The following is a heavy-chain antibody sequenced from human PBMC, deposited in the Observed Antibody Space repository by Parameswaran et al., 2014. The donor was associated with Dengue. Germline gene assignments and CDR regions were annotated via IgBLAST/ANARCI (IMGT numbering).Heavy chain of an antibody. Sequence: VRQAPGKGLEWVGFIRSKAYGGTTEYAASVKGRFIISRDDSKSIAYLQMNSLKTEDTAVYYCTRPTYSSGWAFDYWARNLVTVS. V-gene: IGHV3-49*02. J-gene: IGHJ4*01. CDR3: TRPTYSSGWAFDY. CDR2: IRSKAYGGTT. D-gene: IGHD6-19*01.